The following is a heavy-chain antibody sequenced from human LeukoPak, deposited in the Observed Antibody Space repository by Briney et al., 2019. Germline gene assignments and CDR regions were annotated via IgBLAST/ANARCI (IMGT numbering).Heavy chain of an antibody. Sequence: GESLKISCKGSGYSFTSYWISWVRQMPGKGLEWMGRIDPSDSYSTYSPSFQGHVAISADKSISTAYLQWSSLKASDTAMYYCARQPKEWFGDFPYYYYGMDVWGKGTTVTVSS. J-gene: IGHJ6*04. D-gene: IGHD3-10*01. CDR3: ARQPKEWFGDFPYYYYGMDV. CDR1: GYSFTSYW. V-gene: IGHV5-10-1*01. CDR2: IDPSDSYS.